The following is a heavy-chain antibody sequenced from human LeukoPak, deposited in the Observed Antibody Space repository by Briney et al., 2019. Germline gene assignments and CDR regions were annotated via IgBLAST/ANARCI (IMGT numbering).Heavy chain of an antibody. CDR1: GFIFSSYI. V-gene: IGHV3-30*09. CDR2: ISYDGSNK. CDR3: ARDQDYGFDY. J-gene: IGHJ4*02. D-gene: IGHD4-17*01. Sequence: GGSLRLSCAASGFIFSSYIMHWVRQAPGKGLEWVAVISYDGSNKYYADSVKGRFAISRDNAKNSLYLQMNSLRDEDTAVYYCARDQDYGFDYWGQGTLVTVSS.